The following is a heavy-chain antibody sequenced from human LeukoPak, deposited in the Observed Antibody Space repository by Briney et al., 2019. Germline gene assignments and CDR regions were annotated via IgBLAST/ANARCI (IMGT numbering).Heavy chain of an antibody. CDR3: ARVGAVKPFDY. Sequence: GGSLRLSCAASGFTFSSYWMHWVRQAPGKGLVWVSRINTDGSSTSYADSVKGRFTISRDNAKNSLYLQMNSLRAEDTAVYYCARVGAVKPFDYWGQGTLVTVSS. V-gene: IGHV3-74*01. CDR2: INTDGSST. D-gene: IGHD6-19*01. CDR1: GFTFSSYW. J-gene: IGHJ4*02.